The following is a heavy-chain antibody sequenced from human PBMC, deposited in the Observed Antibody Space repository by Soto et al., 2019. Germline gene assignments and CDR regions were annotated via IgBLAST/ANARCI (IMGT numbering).Heavy chain of an antibody. V-gene: IGHV1-18*01. D-gene: IGHD6-19*01. J-gene: IGHJ5*02. CDR2: TSAYNGNT. CDR3: ARAEYSSGWYDH. CDR1: GYTFTSYG. Sequence: ASVKVSCKASGYTFTSYGISWVRQAPGQGLEWMGWTSAYNGNTNYAQKLQGRVTMTTDTSTSTAYMELRSLTSDDTAVYYCARAEYSSGWYDHWGQGTLVTVSS.